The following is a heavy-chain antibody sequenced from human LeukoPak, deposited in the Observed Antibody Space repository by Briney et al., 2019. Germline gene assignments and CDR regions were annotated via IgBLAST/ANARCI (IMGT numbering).Heavy chain of an antibody. CDR3: AKDWLIAAAGIYFDY. Sequence: PGGSLRLSCAASGFTFSNYAMAWVRQAPGKGLEWVSAISGSGGSTYYADSVKGRFTISRDNSKNTLYLQMNSLRAEDTAVYYCAKDWLIAAAGIYFDYWGQGTLVTVSS. CDR1: GFTFSNYA. V-gene: IGHV3-23*01. D-gene: IGHD6-13*01. J-gene: IGHJ4*02. CDR2: ISGSGGST.